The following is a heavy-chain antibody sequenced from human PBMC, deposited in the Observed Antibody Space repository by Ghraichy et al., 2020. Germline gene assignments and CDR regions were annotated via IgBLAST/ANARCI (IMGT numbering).Heavy chain of an antibody. V-gene: IGHV1-2*02. D-gene: IGHD6-19*01. CDR2: INPNSGGT. Sequence: ASVKVSCKASGYTFTGYYMHWVRQAPGQGLEWMGWINPNSGGTNYAQKFQGRVTMTRDTSISTAYMELSRLRSDDTAVYYCAREFVAGPHDAFDIWGQGTMVTVSS. CDR1: GYTFTGYY. J-gene: IGHJ3*02. CDR3: AREFVAGPHDAFDI.